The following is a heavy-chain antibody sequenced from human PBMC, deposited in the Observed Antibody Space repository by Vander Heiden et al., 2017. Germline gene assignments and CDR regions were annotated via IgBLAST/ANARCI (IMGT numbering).Heavy chain of an antibody. J-gene: IGHJ3*02. CDR2: IKSKVDGGTT. V-gene: IGHV3-15*07. Sequence: EVQLVESGGGLVKPGGSLRLSCAGSGFTFSDGWMNWVRQAPVKGLEWVGRIKSKVDGGTTDYASPVKGRFTISRDDSKNMFYLQMKSLKTEDTAVYFCAKETPYSRGWWDDGFDIWGRGTMVTVSS. CDR1: GFTFSDGW. D-gene: IGHD6-19*01. CDR3: AKETPYSRGWWDDGFDI.